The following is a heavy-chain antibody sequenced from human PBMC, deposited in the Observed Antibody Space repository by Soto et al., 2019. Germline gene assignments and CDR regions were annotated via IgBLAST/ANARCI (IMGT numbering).Heavy chain of an antibody. D-gene: IGHD1-1*01. J-gene: IGHJ4*02. Sequence: SETMDLTCTVSGGSINSYYGSWIRQPPGKGLEWIGYIYYSGNTNYNPSLKSRVTMSVDTSNNQFSLRLSSVTAADTAVYYCARHLRRDGYNYYFDYWGQGTLVTVSS. CDR3: ARHLRRDGYNYYFDY. CDR2: IYYSGNT. CDR1: GGSINSYY. V-gene: IGHV4-59*08.